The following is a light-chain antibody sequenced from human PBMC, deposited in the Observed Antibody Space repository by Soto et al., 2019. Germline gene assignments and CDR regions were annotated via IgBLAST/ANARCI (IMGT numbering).Light chain of an antibody. J-gene: IGKJ2*01. CDR1: QSVDSKY. Sequence: EILLTQSPGTLSLSPGERATLSCRASQSVDSKYLAWYQQKPGQAPRLLIYGASNRPTGIPDKFSGSGSGTDFTLTISRLEPDDFAVYYCQQYASSPYTFVQGTNLEI. CDR3: QQYASSPYT. CDR2: GAS. V-gene: IGKV3-20*01.